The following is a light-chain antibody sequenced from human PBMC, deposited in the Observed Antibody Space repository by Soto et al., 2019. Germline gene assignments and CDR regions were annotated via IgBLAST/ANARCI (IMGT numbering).Light chain of an antibody. CDR1: SSDVGSYNL. J-gene: IGLJ1*01. CDR2: EVN. V-gene: IGLV2-23*02. CDR3: CSYEGSTWPYG. Sequence: QSALTQPASVSGSPGQSITISCTGTSSDVGSYNLVSWYQHHPGKAPKLMIYEVNQWPSGISDRFSGSKSGNTASLTISGLLADDEEDDYCCSYEGSTWPYGFGPGTKLTVL.